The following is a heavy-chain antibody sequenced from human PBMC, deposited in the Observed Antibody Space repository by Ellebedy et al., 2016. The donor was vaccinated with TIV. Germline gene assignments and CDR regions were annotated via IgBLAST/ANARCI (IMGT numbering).Heavy chain of an antibody. CDR3: AEGRSGWYYFDY. CDR1: GGSFAGYF. J-gene: IGHJ4*02. CDR2: INHSGIS. V-gene: IGHV4-34*01. Sequence: ESLKISCGDSGGSFAGYFWSWIRQPPGKGLEWIGEINHSGISNYNPSLESRLTISVDTSKKQFSLRLSSVTAADTAVYYCAEGRSGWYYFDYWGQGTLVTVSS. D-gene: IGHD6-19*01.